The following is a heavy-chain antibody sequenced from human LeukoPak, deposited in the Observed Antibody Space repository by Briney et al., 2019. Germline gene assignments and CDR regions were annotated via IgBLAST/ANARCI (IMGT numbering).Heavy chain of an antibody. Sequence: GGSLRLSCAASGFTFSSYAMSWVRQAPGKGLEWASAISNSDGSTYYADSVNGRFTISRDNSKNMLYLEMNSLRADDTAVYYCANPLGANYDFWSGYYDWGQGTLVTVSS. D-gene: IGHD3-3*01. CDR3: ANPLGANYDFWSGYYD. CDR1: GFTFSSYA. J-gene: IGHJ4*02. CDR2: ISNSDGST. V-gene: IGHV3-23*01.